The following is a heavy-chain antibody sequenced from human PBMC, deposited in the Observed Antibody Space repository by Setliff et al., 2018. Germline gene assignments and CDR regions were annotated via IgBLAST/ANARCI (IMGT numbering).Heavy chain of an antibody. V-gene: IGHV3-23*01. D-gene: IGHD1-26*01. Sequence: PGESLKISCAASGFTFTSYAMRWVRQAPGKGLEWVSSISGSGGSTYYADSVKGRFTISRDNSNNALYLQMNSLRAEDTAIYYCAKGGYSGSHYFDYWGQGTLVTVSS. CDR2: ISGSGGST. CDR3: AKGGYSGSHYFDY. J-gene: IGHJ4*02. CDR1: GFTFTSYA.